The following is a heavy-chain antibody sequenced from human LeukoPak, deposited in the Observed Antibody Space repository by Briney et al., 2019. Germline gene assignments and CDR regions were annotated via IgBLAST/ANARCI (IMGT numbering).Heavy chain of an antibody. J-gene: IGHJ4*02. CDR1: GGSFSGYY. CDR2: INHSGST. V-gene: IGHV4-34*09. CDR3: ARGRGNSFSPTNDY. Sequence: SETLSLTCAVYGGSFSGYYWSWIRQPPGKGLEWIGEINHSGSTYYNPSLKSRVTISVDTSKNQFSLKLSSVTAADTAVYYCARGRGNSFSPTNDYWGQGTLVTVSS. D-gene: IGHD4-23*01.